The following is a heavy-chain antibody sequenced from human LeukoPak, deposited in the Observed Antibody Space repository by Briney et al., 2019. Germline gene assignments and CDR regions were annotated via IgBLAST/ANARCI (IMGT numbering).Heavy chain of an antibody. J-gene: IGHJ4*02. CDR1: GFTFSSYG. Sequence: GSLRLSCAASGFTFSSYGMHWVRQAPGKGLEWVAFIRYDGSNKYYADSVKGRFTISRDNSKNTLYLQMNSLRAEDTAVYYCAKRSGIVGATRDFDYWGQGTLVTVSS. V-gene: IGHV3-30*02. D-gene: IGHD1-26*01. CDR3: AKRSGIVGATRDFDY. CDR2: IRYDGSNK.